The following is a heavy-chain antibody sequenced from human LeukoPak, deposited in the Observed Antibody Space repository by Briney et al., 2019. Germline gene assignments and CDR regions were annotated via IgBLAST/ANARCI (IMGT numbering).Heavy chain of an antibody. CDR2: ISWNSGSI. D-gene: IGHD6-19*01. Sequence: PGRSLRLSCAASGFTFDDYAMHWVRQAPGKGLEWVSGISWNSGSIGYADSVKGRFTISRDNAKNSLCLQMNSLRVEDTAFYYCAKDNRRHYTSGPNPDSLHWGQGALVTVSS. CDR1: GFTFDDYA. CDR3: AKDNRRHYTSGPNPDSLH. V-gene: IGHV3-9*01. J-gene: IGHJ4*02.